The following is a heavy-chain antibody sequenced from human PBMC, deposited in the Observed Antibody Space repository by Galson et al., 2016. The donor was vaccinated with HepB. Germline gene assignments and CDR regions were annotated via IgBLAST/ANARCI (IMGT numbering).Heavy chain of an antibody. J-gene: IGHJ4*02. CDR1: GFTFRSYA. Sequence: SLRLSCAASGFTFRSYAMSWVRQAPGKGLEWVSAISGIDGSTYYADSVKGRFTISRDKSKNTLYLQMNSLRAEDTAVYYCAKDRWQSDYFDYWGQGTLVTVSS. CDR2: ISGIDGST. D-gene: IGHD4-23*01. V-gene: IGHV3-23*01. CDR3: AKDRWQSDYFDY.